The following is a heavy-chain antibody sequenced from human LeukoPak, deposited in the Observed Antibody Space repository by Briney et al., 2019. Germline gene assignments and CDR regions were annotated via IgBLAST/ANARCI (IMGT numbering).Heavy chain of an antibody. D-gene: IGHD3-10*01. Sequence: ASVKVSCKTSGYSFTSHDMHWVRQAPGQSLEWMGCINPGNGDTKYSQEFQGRVTITRDTSATTAYMELSSLRSEDTAVYYCARGGDMVRGILSPFDYWGQGTLVTVSS. CDR1: GYSFTSHD. J-gene: IGHJ4*02. CDR2: INPGNGDT. V-gene: IGHV1-3*03. CDR3: ARGGDMVRGILSPFDY.